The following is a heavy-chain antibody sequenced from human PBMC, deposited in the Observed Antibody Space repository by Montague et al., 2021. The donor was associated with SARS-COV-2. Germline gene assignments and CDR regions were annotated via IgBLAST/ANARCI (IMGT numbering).Heavy chain of an antibody. CDR3: GRVFAPAGTFDF. Sequence: CAISGDNVSTNNTTWNWVRRSPSGDLEWLGRTYFRSKWYNDYAVSVKSRITINPDTSKNQFSLQLKSVTPKDTAIYFCGRVFAPAGTFDFWGQGTLVTVSS. CDR2: TYFRSKWYN. CDR1: GDNVSTNNTT. J-gene: IGHJ4*02. D-gene: IGHD6-13*01. V-gene: IGHV6-1*01.